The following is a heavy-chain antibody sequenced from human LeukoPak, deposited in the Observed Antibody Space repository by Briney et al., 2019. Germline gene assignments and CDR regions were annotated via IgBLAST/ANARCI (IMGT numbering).Heavy chain of an antibody. CDR1: GYTFTGYY. D-gene: IGHD1-14*01. V-gene: IGHV1-2*02. Sequence: ASVKVSCKASGYTFTGYYMHWVRQAPGQGLEWMGWINPNSGGTNYAQKFQGRVTMTEDTSTDTAYMELSSLRSEDTAVYYCATDRTLGYFDYWGQGTLVTVSS. CDR3: ATDRTLGYFDY. J-gene: IGHJ4*02. CDR2: INPNSGGT.